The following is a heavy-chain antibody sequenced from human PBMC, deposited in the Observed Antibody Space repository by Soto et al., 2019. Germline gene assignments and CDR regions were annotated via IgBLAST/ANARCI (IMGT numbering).Heavy chain of an antibody. CDR1: GFTADDYA. D-gene: IGHD4-17*01. V-gene: IGHV3-9*02. CDR2: ISSNSDTI. Sequence: EVQLVESGGGLVQPGGSLRLSCVASGFTADDYAMHWVRQAPGKGLEWVSGISSNSDTIDYADSVKGRFTISRDNAKNSLFLQMNSLRPEDTALYYCAKDMKWGGMTTIHYFDSWGQETLVTVSS. CDR3: AKDMKWGGMTTIHYFDS. J-gene: IGHJ4*02.